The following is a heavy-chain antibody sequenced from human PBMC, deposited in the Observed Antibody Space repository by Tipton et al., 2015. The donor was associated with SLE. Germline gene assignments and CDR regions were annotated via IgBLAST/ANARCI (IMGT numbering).Heavy chain of an antibody. CDR1: GDSVSNGNYY. CDR2: VFYRGVT. D-gene: IGHD4-17*01. CDR3: ARRVWDYGDSYYFDV. J-gene: IGHJ4*02. Sequence: TLSLTCSVSGDSVSNGNYYWGWIRQPPWQGLEWIGSVFYRGVTYYNPSLESRVTVSVDTSKNQFSLRLTSVTAAGTAVYYCARRVWDYGDSYYFDVWGPGTLVTVSS. V-gene: IGHV4-39*07.